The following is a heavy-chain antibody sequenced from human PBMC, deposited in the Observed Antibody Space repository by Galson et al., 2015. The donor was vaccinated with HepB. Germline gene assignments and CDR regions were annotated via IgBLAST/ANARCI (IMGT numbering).Heavy chain of an antibody. CDR2: IKNKAHGETR. D-gene: IGHD5-24*01. V-gene: IGHV3-15*01. CDR3: ATGEDGHSH. Sequence: SLRLSCAASGFVFSNAWMNWVRQAPGKGLEWVGRIKNKAHGETRDYAAPVKGRFTVSRDVSKNTLYLQMNSVTTEDTAMYYCATGEDGHSHWGQGTLVTVSS. CDR1: GFVFSNAW. J-gene: IGHJ4*02.